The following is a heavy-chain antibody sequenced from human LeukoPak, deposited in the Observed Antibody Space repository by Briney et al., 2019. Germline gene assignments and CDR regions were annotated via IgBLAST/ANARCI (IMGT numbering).Heavy chain of an antibody. CDR1: GFTFSNYW. V-gene: IGHV3-74*01. Sequence: GGSLRLSCAASGFTFSNYWMHWVRQAPGKGLVWVARISSDGTSTYYADSMKGRFSISRDNAKNTLSLQMNSLRAEDTAIYYCTRVSSVAGTGHFDYWGQGSLVTVSS. CDR2: ISSDGTST. J-gene: IGHJ4*02. D-gene: IGHD6-19*01. CDR3: TRVSSVAGTGHFDY.